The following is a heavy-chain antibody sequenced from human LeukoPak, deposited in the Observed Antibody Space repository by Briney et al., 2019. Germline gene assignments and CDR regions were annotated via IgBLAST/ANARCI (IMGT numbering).Heavy chain of an antibody. V-gene: IGHV4-39*07. J-gene: IGHJ4*02. D-gene: IGHD4-17*01. CDR1: GGSISSSSYY. CDR3: AKYSYADSHFDC. Sequence: SETLSLTCSVSGGSISSSSYYWGWIRQPPGKGLEWIGSIYYSGSTYYDPPLKSRVTISVDTSKNQFSLKLSSVTAADTAVYYCAKYSYADSHFDCWGQGTLVTVSS. CDR2: IYYSGST.